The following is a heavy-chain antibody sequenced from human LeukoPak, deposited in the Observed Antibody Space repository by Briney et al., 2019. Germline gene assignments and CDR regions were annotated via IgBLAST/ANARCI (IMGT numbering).Heavy chain of an antibody. J-gene: IGHJ3*02. CDR1: GFTFSSYA. D-gene: IGHD2-2*01. V-gene: IGHV3-30*04. CDR3: ARDLYCSSTSCTDAFDI. Sequence: GGSLRLSCAASGFTFSSYAMHWVRQAPGKGLEWVAVISYDGSNKYYADSVKGRFTISRDNAKSSLFLQMSSLRAEDTAVYFCARDLYCSSTSCTDAFDIWGQGTMVIASS. CDR2: ISYDGSNK.